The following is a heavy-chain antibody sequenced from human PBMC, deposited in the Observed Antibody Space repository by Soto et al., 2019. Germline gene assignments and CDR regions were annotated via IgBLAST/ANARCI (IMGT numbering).Heavy chain of an antibody. CDR3: ARERVGHSAMDV. V-gene: IGHV4-59*01. CDR1: GGSITNYY. J-gene: IGHJ6*02. CDR2: ISDSGST. D-gene: IGHD1-26*01. Sequence: QVQLQESGPGLVKPSETLSLMCTVSGGSITNYYWSWIRQSPARGLEWIGYISDSGSTKYNPSLGSRVSISLDTSKNQFSLKLTSVTAADTAVYYCARERVGHSAMDVWGQGTTVTVSS.